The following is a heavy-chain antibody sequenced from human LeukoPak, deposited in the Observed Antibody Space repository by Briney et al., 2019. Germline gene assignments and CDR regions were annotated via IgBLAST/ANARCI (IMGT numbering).Heavy chain of an antibody. V-gene: IGHV3-21*04. D-gene: IGHD2-21*02. Sequence: GGSLRLSCAASGFTFSSYSMNWVRQAPGKGLEWVSSISSSSSYIYYADSVKGRFIISRDNSKNTLYLQMNSLRAEDTAVYYCATDPYCGGDCYYDHWGQGTLVTVSS. CDR3: ATDPYCGGDCYYDH. J-gene: IGHJ4*02. CDR1: GFTFSSYS. CDR2: ISSSSSYI.